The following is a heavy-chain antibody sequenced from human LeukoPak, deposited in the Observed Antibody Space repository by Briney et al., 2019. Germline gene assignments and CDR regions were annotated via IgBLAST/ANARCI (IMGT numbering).Heavy chain of an antibody. CDR3: TRVGYSSSWIPDI. V-gene: IGHV3-49*03. D-gene: IGHD6-13*01. CDR2: IRSKAYGGTT. CDR1: GFTFGDYA. J-gene: IGHJ3*02. Sequence: GGSLRLSCTASGFTFGDYAMSWFRQAPGKGLEWVGFIRSKAYGGTTEYAASVKGRFTISRDDSKSIAYLQMNSLKTEDTAVYYCTRVGYSSSWIPDIWGQGTMVTASS.